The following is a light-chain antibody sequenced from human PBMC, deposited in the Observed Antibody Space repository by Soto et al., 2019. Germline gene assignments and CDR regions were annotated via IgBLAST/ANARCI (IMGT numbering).Light chain of an antibody. Sequence: QAVVTQPPSVSGTPGQRVTISCSGSSSNVGGNNVNWYQQLPGTAPKLLVYSDHQRPSGVPDRFSGSKSGTSASLAIRGLQSEDEADYYCATWDGSLSGWVFGGGTKLTVL. J-gene: IGLJ3*02. CDR3: ATWDGSLSGWV. CDR2: SDH. V-gene: IGLV1-44*01. CDR1: SSNVGGNN.